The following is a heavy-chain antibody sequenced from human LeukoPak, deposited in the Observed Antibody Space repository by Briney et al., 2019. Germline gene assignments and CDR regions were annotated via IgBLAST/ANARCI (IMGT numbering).Heavy chain of an antibody. CDR3: AKDIGSNYYYYMDA. D-gene: IGHD4-11*01. CDR1: GFTFDDYA. CDR2: ISGEGGST. Sequence: GGSLRLSCAASGFTFDDYAMHWVRHAPGKGLEWVSLISGEGGSTYYADSVKGRFTISRDNSKNSLYLQMNSLRTEDTALYYCAKDIGSNYYYYMDAWGKGTTVTVS. V-gene: IGHV3-43*02. J-gene: IGHJ6*03.